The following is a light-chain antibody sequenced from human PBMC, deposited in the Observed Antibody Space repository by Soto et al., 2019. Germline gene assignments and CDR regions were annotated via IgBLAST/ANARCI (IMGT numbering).Light chain of an antibody. CDR3: CSYAGSRLNWV. Sequence: QSVLTQPASVSGSPGQSITISCTGTSSDVGSYNLVSWYQQHPGKAPKLMIYEGSKRPSGVSNRFSGSKSGNTASLTISGLQAEDEADYYCCSYAGSRLNWVFGGGTKVTVL. CDR2: EGS. CDR1: SSDVGSYNL. V-gene: IGLV2-23*01. J-gene: IGLJ3*02.